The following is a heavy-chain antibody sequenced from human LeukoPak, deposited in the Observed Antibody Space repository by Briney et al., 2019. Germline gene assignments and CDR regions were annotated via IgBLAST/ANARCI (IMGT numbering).Heavy chain of an antibody. Sequence: GESLRLSCAASGFTFSSYSMNRVRQAPGKGLEWVSSISSSSSYIYYADSVKGRFTISRDNAKNSLYLQMNSLRAEDTAVYYCARDKGGYSGYDWELGYWGQGTLVTVSS. V-gene: IGHV3-21*01. CDR1: GFTFSSYS. D-gene: IGHD5-12*01. J-gene: IGHJ4*02. CDR2: ISSSSSYI. CDR3: ARDKGGYSGYDWELGY.